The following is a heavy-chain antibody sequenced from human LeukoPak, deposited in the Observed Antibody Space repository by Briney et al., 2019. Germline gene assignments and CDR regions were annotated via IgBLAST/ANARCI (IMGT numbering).Heavy chain of an antibody. V-gene: IGHV3-74*01. D-gene: IGHD6-13*01. J-gene: IGHJ4*02. CDR2: LSGDGITT. CDR3: ARGIASSRSVAIDL. Sequence: PGGSLRLSCAASDFPFSSHWMYWVRQAPGKGLVWVARLSGDGITTRHADSVKGRFTISRDNAKNTLYLQMNSLRVEDTALYYCARGIASSRSVAIDLWGQGTLVAVSS. CDR1: DFPFSSHW.